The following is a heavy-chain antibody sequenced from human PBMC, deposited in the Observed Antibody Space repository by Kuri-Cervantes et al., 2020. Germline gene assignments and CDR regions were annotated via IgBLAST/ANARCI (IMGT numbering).Heavy chain of an antibody. D-gene: IGHD2-21*02. CDR2: INHSGST. Sequence: SETLSLTCAVYGGSFSGYYWSWIRQPPGKGLEWIGEINHSGSTNYNPSLKSRVTISVDTSKNQFSLKLSSVPAADTAVYYCARESSGAYCGGDCPDAFDIWGQGTIVTVSS. CDR3: ARESSGAYCGGDCPDAFDI. CDR1: GGSFSGYY. J-gene: IGHJ3*02. V-gene: IGHV4-34*01.